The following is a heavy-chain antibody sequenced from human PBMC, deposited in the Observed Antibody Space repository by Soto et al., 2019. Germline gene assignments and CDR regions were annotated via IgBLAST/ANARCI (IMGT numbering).Heavy chain of an antibody. Sequence: SGGSLRLSCAASGFTFSSYAMSWVRQAPGKGLEWVSAISGSGGSTYYADSVKGRFTISRDNSKNTLYLQMNSLRAEDTAVYYCAKGLSGGSCYPRYYYYMDVWGKGTTVTVSS. CDR1: GFTFSSYA. D-gene: IGHD2-15*01. V-gene: IGHV3-23*01. CDR2: ISGSGGST. J-gene: IGHJ6*03. CDR3: AKGLSGGSCYPRYYYYMDV.